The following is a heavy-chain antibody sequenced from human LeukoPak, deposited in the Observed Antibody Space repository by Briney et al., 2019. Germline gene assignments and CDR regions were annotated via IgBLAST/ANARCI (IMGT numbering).Heavy chain of an antibody. CDR2: IYYSGTT. V-gene: IGHV4-31*03. J-gene: IGHJ4*02. Sequence: SETLSLTCTVSGGSISSGGYYWSWIRQHPGKGLEWIGYIYYSGTTYYNPSLKSRVTISLDTSKNQFSLKLSSVTAADTAVYYCARDFTGCGANSFWGQGTLVTVSS. CDR3: ARDFTGCGANSF. CDR1: GGSISSGGYY. D-gene: IGHD4-23*01.